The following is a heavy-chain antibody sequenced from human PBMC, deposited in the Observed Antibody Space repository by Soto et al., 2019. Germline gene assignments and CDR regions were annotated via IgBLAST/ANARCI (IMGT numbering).Heavy chain of an antibody. CDR2: IYYGGSA. Sequence: PSETLSLTCTVSGDSIISTTYYWGLVRQPPGKGLEWIGSIYYGGSAYYNPSLNSRVTISVDSSRIHFSLELISVTAADTAVYYCARQAYESSAYFDYWGLGTLVTVSS. J-gene: IGHJ4*02. CDR3: ARQAYESSAYFDY. V-gene: IGHV4-39*01. CDR1: GDSIISTTYY. D-gene: IGHD3-22*01.